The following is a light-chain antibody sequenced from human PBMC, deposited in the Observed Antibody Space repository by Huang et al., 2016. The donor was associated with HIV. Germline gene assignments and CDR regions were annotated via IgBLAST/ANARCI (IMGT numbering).Light chain of an antibody. CDR1: QSVYSRH. Sequence: EIVLTQSPGTLSLSPGERATLSCRASQSVYSRHLAWYQQKPGQAPRLLIYGASNRATGIPDRFSGSGSGTDFTLTISRLESEDFAVYYCQQYGSSPLTFGGGTKVEIK. V-gene: IGKV3-20*01. CDR3: QQYGSSPLT. J-gene: IGKJ4*01. CDR2: GAS.